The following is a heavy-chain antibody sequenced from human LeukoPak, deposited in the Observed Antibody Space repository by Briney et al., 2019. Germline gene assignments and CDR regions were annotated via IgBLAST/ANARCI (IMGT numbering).Heavy chain of an antibody. Sequence: GGSLRLSCAASGFTFSSYAMSWVRQAPGKGLEWVSAISGSGGSTYYADSVKGRFTISRDNSKNTLYLQMNSLKAEDTAVYYCAKPRPSDSSGYYYVNWGQGTLVTVSS. CDR3: AKPRPSDSSGYYYVN. D-gene: IGHD3-22*01. V-gene: IGHV3-23*01. CDR2: ISGSGGST. J-gene: IGHJ4*02. CDR1: GFTFSSYA.